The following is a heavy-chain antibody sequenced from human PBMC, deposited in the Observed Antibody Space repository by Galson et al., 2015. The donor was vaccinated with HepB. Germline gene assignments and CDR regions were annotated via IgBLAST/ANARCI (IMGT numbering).Heavy chain of an antibody. CDR1: GYTFTSYA. D-gene: IGHD4-17*01. J-gene: IGHJ4*02. CDR3: ARSSTVTGWLFVGY. V-gene: IGHV1-3*01. CDR2: INAGNGNT. Sequence: SVKVSCKASGYTFTSYAMHWVRQAPGQRLEWMGWINAGNGNTKYSQKFQGRVTITRDTSASTAYMELSSLRSEDTAVYYCARSSTVTGWLFVGYWGQGTLVTVSS.